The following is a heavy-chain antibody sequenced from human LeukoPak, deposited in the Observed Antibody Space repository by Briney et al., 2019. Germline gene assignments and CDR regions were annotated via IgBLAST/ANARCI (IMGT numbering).Heavy chain of an antibody. CDR3: ASVYCSSTSCYTEKGRTLHYFDY. J-gene: IGHJ4*02. D-gene: IGHD2-2*02. CDR2: IIPIFGTA. Sequence: SVTVSCKASGGTFSSYAISWVRQAPGQGLEWMGGIIPIFGTANYAQKFQGRVTITTDESTSTAYMELSSLRSEDTAVYYCASVYCSSTSCYTEKGRTLHYFDYWGQGTLVTVSS. V-gene: IGHV1-69*05. CDR1: GGTFSSYA.